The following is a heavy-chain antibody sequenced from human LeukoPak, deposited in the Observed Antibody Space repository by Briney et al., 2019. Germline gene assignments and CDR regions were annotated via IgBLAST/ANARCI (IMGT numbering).Heavy chain of an antibody. D-gene: IGHD6-19*01. CDR2: ISSSSGYI. CDR1: GFTFSSYS. J-gene: IGHJ4*02. V-gene: IGHV3-21*01. Sequence: GGSLRLSCAASGFTFSSYSMNWVRQAPGKGLEWVSSISSSSGYIYYADSMKGRFTISRDNAKNSLYLQMNSLRAEDTAVYYCAREPVSVYSSGWSHFDYWGQGTLVTVSS. CDR3: AREPVSVYSSGWSHFDY.